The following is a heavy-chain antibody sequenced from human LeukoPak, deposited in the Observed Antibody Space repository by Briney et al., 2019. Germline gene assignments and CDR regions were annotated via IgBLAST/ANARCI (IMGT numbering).Heavy chain of an antibody. CDR2: INPSGGST. Sequence: ASVKVSCKASGYSFTSYYMHWVRQAPGQGLEWMGIINPSGGSTNYAQKFQGRVTMTRDTSTSTVYMELSSLSSEDTAVYYCARGGRERYSSGWTDAFDIWGQGTMVTVSS. J-gene: IGHJ3*02. V-gene: IGHV1-46*01. D-gene: IGHD6-19*01. CDR3: ARGGRERYSSGWTDAFDI. CDR1: GYSFTSYY.